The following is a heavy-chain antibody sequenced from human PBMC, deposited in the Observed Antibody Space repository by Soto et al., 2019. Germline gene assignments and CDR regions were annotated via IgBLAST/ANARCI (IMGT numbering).Heavy chain of an antibody. D-gene: IGHD2-8*01. CDR2: IYYSGST. J-gene: IGHJ4*02. V-gene: IGHV4-59*08. CDR1: GGSISSYY. Sequence: SETLSLTCTVSGGSISSYYWSWIRQPPGKGLEWIGYIYYSGSTNYNPSLKSRVTISVDTSKNQFSLKLSSVTAADTAVYYCARLPNGGHAPLWGQGTLVTVSS. CDR3: ARLPNGGHAPL.